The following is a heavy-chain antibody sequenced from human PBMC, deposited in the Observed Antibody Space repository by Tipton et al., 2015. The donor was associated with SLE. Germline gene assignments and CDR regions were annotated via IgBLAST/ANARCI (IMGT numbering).Heavy chain of an antibody. CDR1: GGSISSGGYS. CDR3: ARSCSSTSCSYHNWFDP. Sequence: LRLSCAVSGGSISSGGYSWSWIRQPPGKGLEWIGYIYHSGSTYYNPSLKSRVTISVDTSKNQFSLKLSSVTAADTAVYYCARSCSSTSCSYHNWFDPWGQGTLVTVSS. J-gene: IGHJ5*02. CDR2: IYHSGST. V-gene: IGHV4-30-2*01. D-gene: IGHD2-2*01.